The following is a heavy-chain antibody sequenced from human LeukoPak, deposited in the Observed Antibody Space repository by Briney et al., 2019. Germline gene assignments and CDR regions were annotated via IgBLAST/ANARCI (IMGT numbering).Heavy chain of an antibody. V-gene: IGHV3-23*01. CDR3: AKLYGGRYFDY. CDR2: ISVSGGST. D-gene: IGHD3-10*01. J-gene: IGHJ4*02. CDR1: GFTLSSYA. Sequence: GGSLRLSCAASGFTLSSYAMSWVRQAPGKGLEWVSGISVSGGSTYYADSVKGRFTISRDNSKNTMYLEMNSLRAEDTAVYYCAKLYGGRYFDYWGQGPLVTVSS.